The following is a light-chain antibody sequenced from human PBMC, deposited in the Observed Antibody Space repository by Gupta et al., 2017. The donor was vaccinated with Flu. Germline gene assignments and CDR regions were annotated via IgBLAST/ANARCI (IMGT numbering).Light chain of an antibody. V-gene: IGLV2-14*01. Sequence: QSALTQPASVSGSPGQSITISCNGTSSDVGGYNYVSWYQQHPGKAPKLMIYEVSNRPSGVSNRFSGSKSGNTASLTISGLQAEDEADYYCSSHTSSSTLVFGGGTKLTVL. CDR1: SSDVGGYNY. CDR3: SSHTSSSTLV. CDR2: EVS. J-gene: IGLJ3*02.